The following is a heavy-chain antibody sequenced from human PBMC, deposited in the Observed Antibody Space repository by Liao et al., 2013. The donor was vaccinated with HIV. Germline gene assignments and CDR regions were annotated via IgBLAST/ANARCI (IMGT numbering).Heavy chain of an antibody. CDR1: GGSFTGYF. J-gene: IGHJ5*02. CDR3: ARGAETEQTYDYVWGSRRHVFSTGRFDP. CDR2: INHSGTT. Sequence: QVQLPQWGAGLLNPSETLSLTCAVYGGSFTGYFWTWIRQPPGKGLEWIGEINHSGTTTYNPSLKGRVTISVDTSKNQFSLKLTSVTAADTAVYYCARGAETEQTYDYVWGSRRHVFSTGRFDPWGQGNLVTVSS. V-gene: IGHV4-34*01. D-gene: IGHD3-16*01.